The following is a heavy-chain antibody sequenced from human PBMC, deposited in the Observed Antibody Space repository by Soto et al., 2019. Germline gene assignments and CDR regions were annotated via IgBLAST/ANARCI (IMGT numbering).Heavy chain of an antibody. V-gene: IGHV4-61*01. Sequence: PSETLSLTCTVSGGSVSSGSYYWSWIRQPPGKGLEWIGYIYYSGSTNYNPSLKSRVTISVDTSKNQYSLKLSSVTAADTAVYYCARVTDGQIGIFDYWGQGTLVTAPQ. J-gene: IGHJ4*02. D-gene: IGHD3-3*02. CDR1: GGSVSSGSYY. CDR3: ARVTDGQIGIFDY. CDR2: IYYSGST.